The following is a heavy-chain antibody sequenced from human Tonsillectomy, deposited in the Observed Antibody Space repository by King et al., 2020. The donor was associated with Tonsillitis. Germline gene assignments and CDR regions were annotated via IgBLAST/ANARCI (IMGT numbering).Heavy chain of an antibody. J-gene: IGHJ4*02. D-gene: IGHD3-3*01. CDR1: GFTFSSYS. CDR3: ARGEQYYDFWSGYYYFDA. Sequence: QLVQYGGGLVQPGGSLRLSCAASGFTFSSYSMNWVRQAPGKGLEWISYITSTTNTIYYADSVRGRFTISGDNAKNSLYLQMSSLRAEDTAVYFCARGEQYYDFWSGYYYFDAWGQGTLVTVSS. V-gene: IGHV3-48*01. CDR2: ITSTTNTI.